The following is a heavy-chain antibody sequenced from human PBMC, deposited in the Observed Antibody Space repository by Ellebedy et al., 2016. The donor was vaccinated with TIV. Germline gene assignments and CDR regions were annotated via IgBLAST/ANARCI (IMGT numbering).Heavy chain of an antibody. Sequence: PGGSLRLSCAASGLTFSEAWMNWVRQAPRKGLEWVGHIESWANGGTADYAAPVHGRFTISRDDSKDTLYLQMNSLKIEDTGVYYCTTNPGVWGDLWGQGTQVTVSS. CDR3: TTNPGVWGDL. D-gene: IGHD2-8*01. V-gene: IGHV3-15*07. CDR2: IESWANGGTA. CDR1: GLTFSEAW. J-gene: IGHJ5*02.